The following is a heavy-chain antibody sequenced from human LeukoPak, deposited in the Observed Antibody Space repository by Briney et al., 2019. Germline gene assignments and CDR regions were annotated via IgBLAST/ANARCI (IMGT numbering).Heavy chain of an antibody. J-gene: IGHJ4*02. D-gene: IGHD4-23*01. CDR2: IYSGDTT. Sequence: GGFLRLSCAVSGFTVSGNYMSWVRQAPGKGLEWVSLIYSGDTTLYADSVKGRFTISRDISKNTVYLQMNSLRAEDTAVYYCARRAGGYSHPYDYWGQGILVTVSS. CDR3: ARRAGGYSHPYDY. CDR1: GFTVSGNY. V-gene: IGHV3-53*01.